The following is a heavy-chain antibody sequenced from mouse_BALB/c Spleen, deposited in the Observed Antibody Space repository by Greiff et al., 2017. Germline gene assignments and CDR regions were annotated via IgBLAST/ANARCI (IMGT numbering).Heavy chain of an antibody. J-gene: IGHJ4*01. D-gene: IGHD2-14*01. CDR2: INPSTGYT. CDR3: HRYGVDYAMDY. CDR1: GYTFTSYW. Sequence: VQLQQSGAELAKPGASVTMSCTASGYTFTSYWMHWVKQRPGQGLEWIGYINPSTGYTEYNQKFKDKATLTADKSSSTAYMLLSSLTSEDSAVDYCHRYGVDYAMDYWGQGTSVTVAS. V-gene: IGHV1-7*01.